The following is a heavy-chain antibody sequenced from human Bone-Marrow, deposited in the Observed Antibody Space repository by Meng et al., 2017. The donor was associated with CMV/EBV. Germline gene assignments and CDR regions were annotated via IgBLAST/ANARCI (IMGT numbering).Heavy chain of an antibody. J-gene: IGHJ4*02. CDR1: GFTFSDYY. CDR3: ARDRIYYYASGFFPSLAH. V-gene: IGHV3-11*04. D-gene: IGHD3-10*01. Sequence: GGSLRLSCAASGFTFSDYYMSWIRQAPGKGLEWVSYISSSGSTIYYADSVKGRFTISRDNAKNSLYLQMNSLRAEDTALYYCARDRIYYYASGFFPSLAHWGQGTLVTVSS. CDR2: ISSSGSTI.